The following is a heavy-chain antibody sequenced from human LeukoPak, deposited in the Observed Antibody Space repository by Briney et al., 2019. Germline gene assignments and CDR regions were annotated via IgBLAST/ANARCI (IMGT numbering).Heavy chain of an antibody. D-gene: IGHD1-14*01. V-gene: IGHV3-21*01. Sequence: GGSLRLSCAASGITFSNYWMSWVRQAPGKGLEWVSSITSSSNYIYYADSVKGRFTISRDNAKNSLYLQMNSLRAEDTAVYYCATSAVYEVDYWGQGTLVTVSS. CDR3: ATSAVYEVDY. CDR2: ITSSSNYI. J-gene: IGHJ4*02. CDR1: GITFSNYW.